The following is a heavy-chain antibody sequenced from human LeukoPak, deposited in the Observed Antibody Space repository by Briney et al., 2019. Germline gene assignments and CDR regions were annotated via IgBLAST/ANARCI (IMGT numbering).Heavy chain of an antibody. CDR3: AKDNYSSGWYRLSVAFDY. V-gene: IGHV3-30*18. CDR2: ISYDGSNK. CDR1: GFTFSSYA. D-gene: IGHD6-19*01. Sequence: GRSLRLSCAASGFTFSSYAMHWVRQAPGKGLEWVATISYDGSNKYYADSVKGRFTISRDNSKNTLYLQMNSLRTEDTAVYYCAKDNYSSGWYRLSVAFDYWGQGTLVTVSS. J-gene: IGHJ4*02.